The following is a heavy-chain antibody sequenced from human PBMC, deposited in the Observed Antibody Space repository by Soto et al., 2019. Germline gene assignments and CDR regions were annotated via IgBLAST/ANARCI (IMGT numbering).Heavy chain of an antibody. Sequence: PSETLSLTCTVSGGSVSSGDYFWSWLRQSPGKRLEWIAYIYYSGSTNYNPSLKSRATISVDTSKSPVSLTLTSMTAADAALYYSARSPNYYYYGFDVWGQGTAVTVSS. CDR2: IYYSGST. CDR1: GGSVSSGDYF. J-gene: IGHJ6*02. D-gene: IGHD3-10*01. CDR3: ARSPNYYYYGFDV. V-gene: IGHV4-61*08.